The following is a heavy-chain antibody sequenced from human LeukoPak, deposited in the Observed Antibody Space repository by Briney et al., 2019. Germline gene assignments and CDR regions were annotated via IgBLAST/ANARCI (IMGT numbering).Heavy chain of an antibody. CDR3: ARGGAARPDY. D-gene: IGHD6-6*01. Sequence: GGSLRLSCVGSGFTFRGYGMNWVRQAPGKGLEWVSYISSISSTINYADSVKGRFTISRDNAENSPYLQMSSLRAEDTAVYYCARGGAARPDYWGQGTLVTVSS. J-gene: IGHJ4*02. CDR2: ISSISSTI. CDR1: GFTFRGYG. V-gene: IGHV3-48*01.